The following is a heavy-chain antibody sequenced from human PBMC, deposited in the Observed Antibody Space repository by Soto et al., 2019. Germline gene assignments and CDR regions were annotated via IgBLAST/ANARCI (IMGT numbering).Heavy chain of an antibody. D-gene: IGHD3-10*01. CDR3: VRDLDGSGSYYTDF. V-gene: IGHV1-18*01. CDR2: ISTYNGNT. J-gene: IGHJ4*02. Sequence: QVQLVQSGTEVKKPGASVKVSCKASGYTFTTCGISWVRQAPGQGLEWMGWISTYNGNTNYAQKLQGRVTMTTDTSTSTAYMELRSLRSDDTAVDYCVRDLDGSGSYYTDFWGQGTLVYVSS. CDR1: GYTFTTCG.